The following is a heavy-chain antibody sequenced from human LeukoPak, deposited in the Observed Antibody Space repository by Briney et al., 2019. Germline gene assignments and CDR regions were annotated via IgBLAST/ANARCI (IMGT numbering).Heavy chain of an antibody. Sequence: PSETLSLTCPVSGGSLSSYYWSWIRQPAGKGLEWIGRIYTSGSTNYNPSLKSRVTMSVDTSKNQFSLKLSSVTAADTAVYYCARGREGVWQLAPYYYYYMDVWGKGTTVTVSS. D-gene: IGHD6-6*01. CDR3: ARGREGVWQLAPYYYYYMDV. J-gene: IGHJ6*03. CDR2: IYTSGST. CDR1: GGSLSSYY. V-gene: IGHV4-4*07.